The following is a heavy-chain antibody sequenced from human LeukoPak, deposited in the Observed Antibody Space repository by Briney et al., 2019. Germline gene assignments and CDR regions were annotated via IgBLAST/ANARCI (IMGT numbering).Heavy chain of an antibody. CDR2: ISCNSDSI. CDR1: GFTFDDYA. CDR3: AKDIQGLGHCRSTSCSDGFDI. J-gene: IGHJ3*02. Sequence: GGSLRLSCAASGFTFDDYAMHWVRQAPGKGLEWVSGISCNSDSIGYADSVKGRFTISRDNAKNSLYLQMNSLRAEDTALYYCAKDIQGLGHCRSTSCSDGFDIWGQGTMVTVSS. D-gene: IGHD2-2*01. V-gene: IGHV3-9*01.